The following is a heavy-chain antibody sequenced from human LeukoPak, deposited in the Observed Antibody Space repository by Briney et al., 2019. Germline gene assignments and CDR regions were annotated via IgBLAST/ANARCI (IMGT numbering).Heavy chain of an antibody. Sequence: ASAKVSCKASGYTFTSYAMHWVRQAPGQGLEWMGWMNASNGNTSYAQKFQGRVTITRNTSASTAYMELSSLRSEDTAVYYCARGPALFRGFPGYYYYMDDWGNGTTVTVSS. CDR2: MNASNGNT. V-gene: IGHV1-3*01. CDR3: ARGPALFRGFPGYYYYMDD. CDR1: GYTFTSYA. J-gene: IGHJ6*03. D-gene: IGHD3-3*01.